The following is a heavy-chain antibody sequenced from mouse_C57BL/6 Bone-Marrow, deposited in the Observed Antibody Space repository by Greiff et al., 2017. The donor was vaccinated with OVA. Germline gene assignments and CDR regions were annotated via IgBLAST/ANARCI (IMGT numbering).Heavy chain of an antibody. V-gene: IGHV2-5*01. CDR2: IWRGGST. CDR3: AKIDGYYEGNYAMDY. J-gene: IGHJ4*01. D-gene: IGHD2-3*01. CDR1: GFSLTSYG. Sequence: VQLQQSGPGLVQPSQSLSITCTVSGFSLTSYGVHWVRQSPGKGLEWLGVIWRGGSTDYNAAFMSRLSITKDNSKSLVFFKMNSLQADDTAIYYCAKIDGYYEGNYAMDYCGQGTSVTVSS.